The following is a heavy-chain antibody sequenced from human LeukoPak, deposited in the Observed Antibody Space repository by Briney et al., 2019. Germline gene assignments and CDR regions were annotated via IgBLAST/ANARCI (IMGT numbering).Heavy chain of an antibody. D-gene: IGHD3-9*01. CDR3: ARGPVRLARPYDY. Sequence: SETLSLTCTVQGGSLSGAYWAWIRQSPGKGLEWIGEINQSGSTNYNPSFKSRVTMSADTPKNQLSLSLTSVTAADTALYYGARGPVRLARPYDYWGQGTPVTVSS. J-gene: IGHJ4*02. CDR1: GGSLSGAY. V-gene: IGHV4-34*01. CDR2: INQSGST.